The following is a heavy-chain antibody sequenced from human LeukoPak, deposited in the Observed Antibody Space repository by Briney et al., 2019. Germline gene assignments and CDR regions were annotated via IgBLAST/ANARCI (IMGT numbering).Heavy chain of an antibody. V-gene: IGHV3-21*01. CDR2: ISSSSSYI. Sequence: GGSLRLSCAASGFTFSSYSMNWVRQAPGKGLEWVSSISSSSSYIYYADSVKGRFTISRDNAKNSLYLQMNSLRAEDTAVYYCASDGGSYDAFDIWGQGTVVTVSS. CDR3: ASDGGSYDAFDI. D-gene: IGHD1-26*01. CDR1: GFTFSSYS. J-gene: IGHJ3*02.